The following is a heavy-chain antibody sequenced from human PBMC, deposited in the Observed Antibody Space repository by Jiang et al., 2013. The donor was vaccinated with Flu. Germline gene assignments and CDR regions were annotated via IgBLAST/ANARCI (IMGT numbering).Heavy chain of an antibody. Sequence: SGAEVKKPGASVKVSCKVSGYSLTELSIHWVRQAPGKGLEWMGGFDPEDGETIYAQKFQGRVTMTEDTSTDTAYMELSSLRSEDTAVYYCAISRGSYLGISYYFGYWGQGTLVTVSS. J-gene: IGHJ4*02. V-gene: IGHV1-24*01. CDR3: AISRGSYLGISYYFGY. D-gene: IGHD3-10*01. CDR2: FDPEDGET. CDR1: GYSLTELS.